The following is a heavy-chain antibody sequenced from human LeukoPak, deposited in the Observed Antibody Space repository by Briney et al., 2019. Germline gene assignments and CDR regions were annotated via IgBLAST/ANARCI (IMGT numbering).Heavy chain of an antibody. CDR1: GFTFTSSA. J-gene: IGHJ5*02. CDR2: IDVGSGNK. Sequence: ASVKVSCKASGFTFTSSAMQWVRQARGQRLEWIGWIDVGSGNKNYAQKFQGRVTMTRDTSTSTVYMELSSLRSDDTAVYYCARHRSAPRPDSSGYYGPNWFDPWGQGTLVTVSS. CDR3: ARHRSAPRPDSSGYYGPNWFDP. D-gene: IGHD3-22*01. V-gene: IGHV1-58*02.